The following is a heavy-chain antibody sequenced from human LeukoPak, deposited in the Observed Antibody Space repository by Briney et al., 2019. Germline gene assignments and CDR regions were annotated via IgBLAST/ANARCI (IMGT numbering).Heavy chain of an antibody. J-gene: IGHJ4*02. Sequence: GGSLRLSCAASGFTFSSYSMNWVRQAPGKGLEWVSYIGSSSSTIYYADSVKGRFTISRDNAKNSLYLQMNSLRAEDTAFYYCGKASSGYYSAILHWGQGTLVTVSS. D-gene: IGHD3-22*01. V-gene: IGHV3-48*01. CDR1: GFTFSSYS. CDR2: IGSSSSTI. CDR3: GKASSGYYSAILH.